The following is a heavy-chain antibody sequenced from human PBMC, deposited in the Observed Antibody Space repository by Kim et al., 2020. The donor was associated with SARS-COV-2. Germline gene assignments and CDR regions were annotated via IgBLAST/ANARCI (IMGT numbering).Heavy chain of an antibody. D-gene: IGHD3-22*01. CDR2: ISGNGAVT. J-gene: IGHJ4*01. CDR1: GFIFTTYA. V-gene: IGHV3-23*01. Sequence: GGSLRLSCAASGFIFTTYAMTWVRQAPGKGLEWVSSISGNGAVTYYADSVKGRFTISRENSKNTVHLQMSSLRAEDTAFYYCAKDSYQFDSSGYSPYHF. CDR3: AKDSYQFDSSGYSPYHF.